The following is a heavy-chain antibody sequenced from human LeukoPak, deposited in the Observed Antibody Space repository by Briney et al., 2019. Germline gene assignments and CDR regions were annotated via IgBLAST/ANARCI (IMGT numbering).Heavy chain of an antibody. J-gene: IGHJ4*02. CDR2: INYSGST. CDR3: ARRLSANYYGSGSSVDY. D-gene: IGHD3-10*01. CDR1: DGSISSNIYY. V-gene: IGHV4-39*01. Sequence: SETLSLTCTVSDGSISSNIYYWGWIRQPPGKGLEWIGRINYSGSTYHSPSLESRVTISVDTSRIQIPLRLSSVTAADTAVYYCARRLSANYYGSGSSVDYWGQGTLVTVSS.